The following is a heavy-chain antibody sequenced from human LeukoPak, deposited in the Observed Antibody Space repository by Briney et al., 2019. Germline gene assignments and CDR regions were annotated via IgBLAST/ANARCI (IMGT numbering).Heavy chain of an antibody. CDR3: ARDHCSSTSCYIGY. Sequence: GGSLRLSCAASGFTFSDYYMSWIRQAAGKGLEWVSYISSSDSTIYYADSVKGRFTISRDNAKNSPYLQMNSLRAEDTAVYYCARDHCSSTSCYIGYWGQGTLATVSS. CDR2: ISSSDSTI. J-gene: IGHJ4*02. CDR1: GFTFSDYY. D-gene: IGHD2-2*02. V-gene: IGHV3-11*01.